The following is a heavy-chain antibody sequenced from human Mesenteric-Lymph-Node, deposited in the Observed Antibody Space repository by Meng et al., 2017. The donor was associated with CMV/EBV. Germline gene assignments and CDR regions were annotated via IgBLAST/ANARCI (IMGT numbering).Heavy chain of an antibody. CDR2: IYSGGSVT. J-gene: IGHJ4*02. CDR3: ARGVIVVAAEFDY. D-gene: IGHD2-2*01. Sequence: GGSLRLSCAASGFTFSSHAMIWVRQAPGKGLEWVSVIYSGGSVTYYADSVKGRFTISRDKSKNTLYLQMNSLRAEDTAVYYCARGVIVVAAEFDYWGQGTLVTVSS. V-gene: IGHV3-23*03. CDR1: GFTFSSHA.